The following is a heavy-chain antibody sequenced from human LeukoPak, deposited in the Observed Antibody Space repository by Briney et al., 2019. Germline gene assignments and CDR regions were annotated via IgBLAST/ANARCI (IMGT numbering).Heavy chain of an antibody. J-gene: IGHJ6*03. Sequence: ASVKVSCKASGYTFTGNYMHWVRQAPGQGLEWMGWINPNSGGTNYAQKFQGRVTMTRDTSISTVYMELSSLRSEDTAVYYCARDRSTTGYYYYMDVWGKGTTVTVSS. D-gene: IGHD1-1*01. CDR1: GYTFTGNY. V-gene: IGHV1-2*02. CDR3: ARDRSTTGYYYYMDV. CDR2: INPNSGGT.